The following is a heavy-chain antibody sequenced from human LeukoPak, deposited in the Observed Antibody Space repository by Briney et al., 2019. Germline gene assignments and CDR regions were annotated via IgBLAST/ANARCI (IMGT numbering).Heavy chain of an antibody. Sequence: SQTLSLTCTVSGGSISSGSHYWSWIRQPAGKGLEWIGRIYTSGSTNYNPPLKSRVTISVDTSKNQFSLKLSSVTAADTAVYYCAESGYDLADYWGQGTLVTVSS. CDR2: IYTSGST. CDR3: AESGYDLADY. V-gene: IGHV4-61*02. D-gene: IGHD5-12*01. J-gene: IGHJ4*02. CDR1: GGSISSGSHY.